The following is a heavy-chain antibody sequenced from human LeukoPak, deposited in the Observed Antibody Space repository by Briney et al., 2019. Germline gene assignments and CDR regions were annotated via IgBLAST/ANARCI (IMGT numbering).Heavy chain of an antibody. CDR3: ARGGIVGVTWGYFDY. V-gene: IGHV1-46*01. CDR2: INPSGDST. Sequence: ASVKVSCKASGYTFTTYYIHWVRQAPGQGLEWMGIINPSGDSTTYAQRFQGRVTMTRDTSTSTVYMELNGLRSEDTAVYYCARGGIVGVTWGYFDYWGQGTLVTVSS. J-gene: IGHJ4*02. CDR1: GYTFTTYY. D-gene: IGHD2-21*02.